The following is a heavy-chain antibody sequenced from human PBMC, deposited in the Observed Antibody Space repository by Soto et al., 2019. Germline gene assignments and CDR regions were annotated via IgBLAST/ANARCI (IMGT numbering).Heavy chain of an antibody. CDR3: ARDWYRDGSTGGYFDY. D-gene: IGHD1-26*01. J-gene: IGHJ4*02. V-gene: IGHV4-38-2*02. CDR2: MYYSGTT. Sequence: PXETLSLTCAVSGFSISRGYYWGWIRQPPVKGLEWIASMYYSGTTYYNPSLKSRVAISVDTSKNQFSLKLRSVTAADTAVYYCARDWYRDGSTGGYFDYWGQGTPVTVSS. CDR1: GFSISRGYY.